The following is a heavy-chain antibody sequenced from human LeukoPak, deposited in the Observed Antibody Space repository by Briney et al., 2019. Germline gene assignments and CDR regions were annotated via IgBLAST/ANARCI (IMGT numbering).Heavy chain of an antibody. CDR3: ARGRRGVVPHIDY. V-gene: IGHV4-34*01. Sequence: SETLSLTCAVYGGSFSGYYWSWIRQPPGKGLEWIGEINHSGSTNYNPSLKSRVTISVDTSKNQFSLKLSSVTAADTAVYYCARGRRGVVPHIDYWGQGTLVTVSS. CDR1: GGSFSGYY. J-gene: IGHJ4*02. D-gene: IGHD2-21*01. CDR2: INHSGST.